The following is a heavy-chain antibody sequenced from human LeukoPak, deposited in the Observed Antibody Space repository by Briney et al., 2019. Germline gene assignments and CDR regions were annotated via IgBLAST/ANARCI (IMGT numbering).Heavy chain of an antibody. CDR1: GGSITSSSAY. J-gene: IGHJ4*02. V-gene: IGHV4-39*01. Sequence: SETLSLTCTVSGGSITSSSAYWGWIRHPPGKGLEWIGSIYYSKNTYYNPSLKSRVTISADTSKNQFSLTLGSVSATDTAVYYCVSPRGFSYGYFDYWGQGTLVTVSS. D-gene: IGHD5-18*01. CDR2: IYYSKNT. CDR3: VSPRGFSYGYFDY.